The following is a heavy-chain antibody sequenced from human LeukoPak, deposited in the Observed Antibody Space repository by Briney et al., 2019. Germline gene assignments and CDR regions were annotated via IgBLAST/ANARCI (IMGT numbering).Heavy chain of an antibody. D-gene: IGHD3-22*01. V-gene: IGHV4-59*08. J-gene: IGHJ4*02. CDR2: VYYTGST. CDR1: GGSVSNYY. Sequence: SETLSLTCSVSGGSVSNYYWSWIRQPPGKGLEWIGYVYYTGSTNYNPSLKSRVTMFEDKSKNQFSLKLSSVTAADTAVYYCARLNPYYYDSSGYLDYWGQGTLVTVSS. CDR3: ARLNPYYYDSSGYLDY.